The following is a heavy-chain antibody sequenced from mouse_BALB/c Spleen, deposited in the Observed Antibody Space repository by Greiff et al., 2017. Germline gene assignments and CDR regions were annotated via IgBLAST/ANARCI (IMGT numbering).Heavy chain of an antibody. Sequence: VQLKQPGAELVMPGASVKMSCKASGYTFTDYWMHWVKQRPGQGLEWIGAIDTSDSYTSYNQKFKGKATLTVDESSSTAYMQLSSLTSEDSAVYYCARRVYGNYAMDYWGQGTSVTVSS. J-gene: IGHJ4*01. D-gene: IGHD2-10*02. CDR3: ARRVYGNYAMDY. CDR2: IDTSDSYT. V-gene: IGHV1-69*01. CDR1: GYTFTDYW.